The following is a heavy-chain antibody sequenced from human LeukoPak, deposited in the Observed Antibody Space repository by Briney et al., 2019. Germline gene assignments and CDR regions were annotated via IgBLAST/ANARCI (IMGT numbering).Heavy chain of an antibody. CDR2: ISSSSSTI. Sequence: GGSLRLSCAASGFTFSSYSMNWVRQAPGKGLEWVSYISSSSSTIYYADSVKGRFTISRDNAKNSLYLQMNSLRAEDTAVYYCARDYYDFWSGYYTDYYYYYMDVWGEGTTVTVSS. CDR3: ARDYYDFWSGYYTDYYYYYMDV. D-gene: IGHD3-3*01. CDR1: GFTFSSYS. V-gene: IGHV3-48*01. J-gene: IGHJ6*03.